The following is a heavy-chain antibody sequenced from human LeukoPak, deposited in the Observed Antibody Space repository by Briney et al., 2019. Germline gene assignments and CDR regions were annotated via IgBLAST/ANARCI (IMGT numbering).Heavy chain of an antibody. CDR2: IYPGDSGT. CDR1: GYSFTNYL. D-gene: IGHD1-14*01. CDR3: ARSALGPASDYYYMDV. Sequence: GESLKISRKGSGYSFTNYLIGWVRQMPGKGLEGMGIIYPGDSGTRYSPSFQGQVTISADKSISTAYLQWSSLKASDTAMYYCARSALGPASDYYYMDVWGKGTTVTVSS. J-gene: IGHJ6*03. V-gene: IGHV5-51*01.